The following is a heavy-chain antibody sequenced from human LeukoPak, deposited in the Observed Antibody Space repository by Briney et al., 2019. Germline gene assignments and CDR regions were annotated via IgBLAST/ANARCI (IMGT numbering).Heavy chain of an antibody. Sequence: SQTLSLTCTVSGGSISSGDYYWSWIRQHPGKGLEWIGYIYCSGSTYYNPSLESRVTISVDTSKNQFSLKLSSVTAADTAVYYCARVDCYGSGNYFDYWGQGTLVTVSS. D-gene: IGHD3-10*01. V-gene: IGHV4-31*03. CDR2: IYCSGST. J-gene: IGHJ4*02. CDR3: ARVDCYGSGNYFDY. CDR1: GGSISSGDYY.